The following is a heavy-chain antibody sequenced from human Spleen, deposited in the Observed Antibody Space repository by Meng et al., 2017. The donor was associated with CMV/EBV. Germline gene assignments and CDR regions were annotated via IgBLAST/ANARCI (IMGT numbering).Heavy chain of an antibody. V-gene: IGHV3-48*04. Sequence: GGSLRLSCAVSGFTFRSYSMTWVRQAPGKGLEWVSYISSSSGTMYYADSVKGRFTISRDNAKNSRYQQMNSLRAEDTAVYYCARVLWWELLAAGQDRDYWGQGTLVTVSS. CDR3: ARVLWWELLAAGQDRDY. CDR2: ISSSSGTM. D-gene: IGHD2-21*02. J-gene: IGHJ4*02. CDR1: GFTFRSYS.